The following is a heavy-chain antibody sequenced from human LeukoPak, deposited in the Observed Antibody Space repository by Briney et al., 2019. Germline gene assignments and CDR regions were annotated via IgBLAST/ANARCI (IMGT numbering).Heavy chain of an antibody. D-gene: IGHD6-13*01. CDR2: ISSSSSGL. V-gene: IGHV3-48*02. CDR1: GFTFRTYS. CDR3: ARESSYYLDY. Sequence: QSGGSLRLSCAASGFTFRTYSMNWVRQAPGKGLEWVSYISSSSSGLYYADSVKGRFTISRDNAKNSLYLQMNSLRDEDTAVYYCARESSYYLDYWGQGTLVAVSS. J-gene: IGHJ4*02.